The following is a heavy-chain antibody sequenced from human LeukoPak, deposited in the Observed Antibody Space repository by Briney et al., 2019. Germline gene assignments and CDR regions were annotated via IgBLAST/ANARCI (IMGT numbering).Heavy chain of an antibody. CDR2: INHSGST. CDR3: ARQGAMVTLGFDP. CDR1: GGSFSGYY. V-gene: IGHV4-34*01. J-gene: IGHJ5*02. Sequence: SETLSLTCAVYGGSFSGYYWSWIRQPPGKGLEWIGEINHSGSTNYNPSLKSRVTISVGTSKNQFSLKLSSVTAADTAVYYCARQGAMVTLGFDPWGQGTLVTVSS. D-gene: IGHD5-18*01.